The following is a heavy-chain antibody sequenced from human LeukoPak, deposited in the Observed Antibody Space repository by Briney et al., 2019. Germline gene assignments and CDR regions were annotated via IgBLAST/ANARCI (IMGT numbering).Heavy chain of an antibody. J-gene: IGHJ4*02. CDR3: ARAPKAYGRVYYFDY. CDR1: GGTFSSYT. Sequence: SVKVSCKASGGTFSSYTISWVRQAPGQGLEWMGRIIPILGIANYAQKFQGRVTITADKSTSTAYMELSSLRSEDTAVYYCARAPKAYGRVYYFDYWGQETLVTVSS. CDR2: IIPILGIA. V-gene: IGHV1-69*02. D-gene: IGHD4-17*01.